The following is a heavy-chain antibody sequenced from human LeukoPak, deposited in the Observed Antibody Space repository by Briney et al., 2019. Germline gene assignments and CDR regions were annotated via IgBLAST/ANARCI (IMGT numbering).Heavy chain of an antibody. Sequence: GGSLRLSCAASGFTFSSYSMNWVRQAPGKGLEWVSSISSSSSYIYYADSVKGRFTISRDNAKNSLYLQMNSLRAVDTAVYYCARASSSWLVKYFDYWGQGTLVTVSS. J-gene: IGHJ4*02. CDR1: GFTFSSYS. V-gene: IGHV3-21*01. D-gene: IGHD6-13*01. CDR2: ISSSSSYI. CDR3: ARASSSWLVKYFDY.